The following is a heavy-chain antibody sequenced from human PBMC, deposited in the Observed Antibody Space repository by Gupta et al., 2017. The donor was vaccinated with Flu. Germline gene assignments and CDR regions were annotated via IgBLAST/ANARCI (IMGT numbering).Heavy chain of an antibody. V-gene: IGHV3-23*01. CDR1: GFTFSSSA. CDR3: AKDIVVVPAKLDY. Sequence: EVQLLESGGGLVQPGGSLRLSCAASGFTFSSSAMSWVRQAPGKGLEWVSAISGSGGSTYYADSVKGRFTISRDNSKNTLYLQMNSLRAEDTAVYYCAKDIVVVPAKLDYWGQGTLVTVSS. J-gene: IGHJ4*02. D-gene: IGHD2-2*01. CDR2: ISGSGGST.